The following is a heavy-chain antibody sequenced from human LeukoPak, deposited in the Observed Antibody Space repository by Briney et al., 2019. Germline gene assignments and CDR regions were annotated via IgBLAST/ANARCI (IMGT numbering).Heavy chain of an antibody. V-gene: IGHV4-38-2*01. CDR1: GYSISSGYY. CDR3: ARHVMSSDHLAAFDY. CDR2: FYHSGST. D-gene: IGHD3-22*01. Sequence: SETLSLTCAVSGYSISSGYYWGWIRQPPGKGLEWIGTFYHSGSTYYKASPKSRVNISLDTSKNQLSLKLNSVTAADTAVYYCARHVMSSDHLAAFDYWGQGALVTVSS. J-gene: IGHJ4*02.